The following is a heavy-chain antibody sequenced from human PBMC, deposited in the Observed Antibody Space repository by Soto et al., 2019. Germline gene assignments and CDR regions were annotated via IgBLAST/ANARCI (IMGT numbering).Heavy chain of an antibody. Sequence: QVQLVESGGGVVQPGRSLRLSCAASGFTFSSYGMHWVRQAPGKGLEWVAVISYDGSNKYYADSVKGRFTISRDNSKNTQYLQMNSLRTEDTAVYYCAKTSSTSWEPTNWDYGMDVWGQGTTVTVSS. J-gene: IGHJ6*02. V-gene: IGHV3-30*18. D-gene: IGHD1-26*01. CDR3: AKTSSTSWEPTNWDYGMDV. CDR1: GFTFSSYG. CDR2: ISYDGSNK.